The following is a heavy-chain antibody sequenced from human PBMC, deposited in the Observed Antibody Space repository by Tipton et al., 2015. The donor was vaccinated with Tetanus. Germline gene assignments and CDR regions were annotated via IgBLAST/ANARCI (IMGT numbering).Heavy chain of an antibody. V-gene: IGHV4-59*01. J-gene: IGHJ2*01. CDR1: SGSISPYY. D-gene: IGHD3-16*01. Sequence: TLSLTCTVSSGSISPYYWTWIRQPPGKGLEWIGYIYYTGSTKNNPSLKSRVSISVDTFKNQLSLTLTSATAADTAVYYCAKGGGRWGSKRDLWGRGILVSVSS. CDR3: AKGGGRWGSKRDL. CDR2: IYYTGST.